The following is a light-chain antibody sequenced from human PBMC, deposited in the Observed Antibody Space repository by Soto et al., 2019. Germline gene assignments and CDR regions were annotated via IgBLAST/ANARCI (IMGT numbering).Light chain of an antibody. V-gene: IGLV2-14*03. CDR2: DVS. CDR1: SSDVGGYNY. J-gene: IGLJ1*01. CDR3: SSYTSSSTLEV. Sequence: QSVLTQPASVSGSPGQSITISCTGTSSDVGGYNYVSWYQQHPGKAPKLMIFDVSNRPSGVSNRFSGSKSGNTASLTISGLQAGDEADYSCSSYTSSSTLEVFGAGTKVTVL.